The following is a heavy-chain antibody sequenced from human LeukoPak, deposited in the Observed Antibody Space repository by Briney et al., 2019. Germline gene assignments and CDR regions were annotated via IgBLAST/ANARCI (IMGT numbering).Heavy chain of an antibody. J-gene: IGHJ4*02. V-gene: IGHV1-69*05. CDR3: ARLNLDSGGSWYYFDY. CDR2: IIPIFGTA. CDR1: GGTFSSYA. Sequence: SVTVSCKASGGTFSSYAISWVRQAPGQGLEWMGRIIPIFGTANYAQKFQGRVTITTNESTSTAYMERSSLRSEDTAVYYCARLNLDSGGSWYYFDYWGQGTLVTVSS. D-gene: IGHD2-15*01.